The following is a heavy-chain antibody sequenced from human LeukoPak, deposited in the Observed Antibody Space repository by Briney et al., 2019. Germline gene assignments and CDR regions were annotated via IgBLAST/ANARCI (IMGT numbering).Heavy chain of an antibody. D-gene: IGHD2-21*01. Sequence: SETLSLTCSVSGDSFSNYYWTWIRQPPGKGLEWIGYVYYSGSASYNPSLKSRVTISVDTSKNQFSLRLSSVTAADTAVYYCARHFVTYPHYFDYWGQGTLVTVSS. J-gene: IGHJ4*02. CDR2: VYYSGSA. CDR3: ARHFVTYPHYFDY. V-gene: IGHV4-59*08. CDR1: GDSFSNYY.